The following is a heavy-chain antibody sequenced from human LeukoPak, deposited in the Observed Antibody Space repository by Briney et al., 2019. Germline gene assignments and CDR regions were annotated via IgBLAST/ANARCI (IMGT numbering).Heavy chain of an antibody. D-gene: IGHD1/OR15-1a*01. J-gene: IGHJ4*02. CDR2: IIPIFGTA. V-gene: IGHV1-69*01. Sequence: GSSVKVSCKASGGTFSSYAISWVRQAPGQGLEWMGGIIPIFGTANYAQKFQGRVTITADESTSTAYMGLSSLRSEDTAVYYCARKGGDPHKQLDYWGKEPLVTVPS. CDR1: GGTFSSYA. CDR3: ARKGGDPHKQLDY.